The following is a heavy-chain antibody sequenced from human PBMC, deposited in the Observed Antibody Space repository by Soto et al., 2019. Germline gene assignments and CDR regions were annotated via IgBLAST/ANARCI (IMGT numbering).Heavy chain of an antibody. CDR1: GCSISSYY. Sequence: PLATLSLTCPFSGCSISSYYWSWIRQPPGKGLEWIGYIYYRGSTNYNPSLKSRVTISVDTSKNQFSLKLSSVTAADTAVYYCARGGDVYSTFDYWGQGTLVTVSS. CDR3: ARGGDVYSTFDY. J-gene: IGHJ4*02. D-gene: IGHD4-4*01. CDR2: IYYRGST. V-gene: IGHV4-59*01.